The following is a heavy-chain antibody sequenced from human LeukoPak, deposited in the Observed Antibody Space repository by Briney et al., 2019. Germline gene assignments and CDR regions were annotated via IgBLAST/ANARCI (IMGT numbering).Heavy chain of an antibody. V-gene: IGHV3-74*01. CDR2: MNVDGSAM. J-gene: IGHJ4*02. D-gene: IGHD3-10*01. CDR1: GFTFSRYW. Sequence: GGSLRLSCAASGFTFSRYWMIWVRQAPGKGLEYVSHMNVDGSAMNYAGSVKGRFTISRDNAKNTLFLHIDSLRPEDTAVYYCGRDNFGSIDFWGRGILVTVSS. CDR3: GRDNFGSIDF.